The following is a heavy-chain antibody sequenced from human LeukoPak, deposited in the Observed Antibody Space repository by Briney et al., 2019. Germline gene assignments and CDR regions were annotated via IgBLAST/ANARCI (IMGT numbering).Heavy chain of an antibody. CDR3: ARDRWNWSGYGGWFGP. D-gene: IGHD3-3*01. V-gene: IGHV3-30-3*01. Sequence: GRSLRLSCAASGFTLSSYAMHWVRQAPGKGLEWVAVISNDGSNKSYADSVRGRFTISRDHSKSTLYLQMNRLRAEDTAVYYCARDRWNWSGYGGWFGPWGQGTLVTVSS. J-gene: IGHJ5*02. CDR2: ISNDGSNK. CDR1: GFTLSSYA.